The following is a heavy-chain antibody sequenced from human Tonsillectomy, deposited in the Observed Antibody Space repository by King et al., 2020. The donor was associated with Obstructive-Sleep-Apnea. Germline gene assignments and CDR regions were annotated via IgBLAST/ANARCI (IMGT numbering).Heavy chain of an antibody. D-gene: IGHD1-26*01. CDR3: AKDIEGAITYYFDY. V-gene: IGHV3-23*04. J-gene: IGHJ4*02. CDR1: GFTFSNYS. CDR2: ISGSGGST. Sequence: VQLVESGEGLVQPGGSLRLSCAASGFTFSNYSRNWVRQSPGKGLEWVSAISGSGGSTYYADAVKGRFTISRDNSKNTLYLQMNSLRAEDTAVYYCAKDIEGAITYYFDYWGQGTLVTVSS.